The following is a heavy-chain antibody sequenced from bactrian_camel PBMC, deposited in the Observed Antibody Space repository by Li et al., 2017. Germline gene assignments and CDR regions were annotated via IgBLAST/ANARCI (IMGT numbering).Heavy chain of an antibody. J-gene: IGHJ4*01. CDR1: GFTFSWYD. V-gene: IGHV3S42*01. CDR2: IYGDGGST. D-gene: IGHD4*01. Sequence: DVQLVESGGGLVLPGGSLRLSCAASGFTFSWYDMSWVRQAPGKGLEWASAIYGDGGSTSYAGSVKARFTISRDNTENILYLQMNSLKPEDTAAYYCAMGWFSDLGLGQGTQVTVS.